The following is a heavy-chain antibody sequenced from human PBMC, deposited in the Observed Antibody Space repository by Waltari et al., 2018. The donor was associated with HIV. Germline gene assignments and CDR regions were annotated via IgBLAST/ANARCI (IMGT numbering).Heavy chain of an antibody. CDR2: ISTYHGNT. D-gene: IGHD1-26*01. CDR1: GYPFSDYG. J-gene: IGHJ3*01. V-gene: IGHV1-18*01. Sequence: QVQLLQSGSEVKRPGASVRVSCKTSGYPFSDYGITWVRQAPGKGLEWLGWISTYHGNTKFAQAVEAKIRVTIDTSRHTAYMDLTSLRSDDTAVYYCARGDHAFDVWGQGTMVTVSS. CDR3: ARGDHAFDV.